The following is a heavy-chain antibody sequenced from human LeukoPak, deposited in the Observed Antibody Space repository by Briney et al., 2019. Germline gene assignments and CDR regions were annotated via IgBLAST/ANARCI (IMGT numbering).Heavy chain of an antibody. CDR3: ARHEKSVAYYFDY. CDR1: GGSFSGYY. V-gene: IGHV4-34*01. CDR2: INHSGST. Sequence: PSETLSLTCAVYGGSFSGYYWSWIRQPPGKGLEWIGEINHSGSTNYNPSLKSRVTISVDTSKNQFSLKLSSVTAADTAVYYCARHEKSVAYYFDYWGQGTLVTVSS. J-gene: IGHJ4*02.